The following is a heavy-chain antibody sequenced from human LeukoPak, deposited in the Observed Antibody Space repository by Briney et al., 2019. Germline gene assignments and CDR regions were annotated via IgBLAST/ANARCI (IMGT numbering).Heavy chain of an antibody. D-gene: IGHD1-26*01. V-gene: IGHV4-39*01. CDR1: GGSISSSSYY. Sequence: SGTLSLTCTVSGGSISSSSYYWGWIRQPPGKGLEWIGSIYYSGSTYYNPSLKSRVTISVDTSKNQFSLKLSSVTAADTAVYYCARHKYSGSYYAGYYFDYWGQGTLVTVSS. CDR3: ARHKYSGSYYAGYYFDY. J-gene: IGHJ4*02. CDR2: IYYSGST.